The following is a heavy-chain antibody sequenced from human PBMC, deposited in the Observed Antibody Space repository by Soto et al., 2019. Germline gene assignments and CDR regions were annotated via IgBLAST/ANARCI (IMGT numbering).Heavy chain of an antibody. V-gene: IGHV3-23*01. CDR2: ISGSGGST. J-gene: IGHJ6*02. D-gene: IGHD3-3*01. CDR1: GFTFSSYA. Sequence: GGSLRLSCAASGFTFSSYAMSWVRQAPGKGLEWVSAISGSGGSTYYADSVKGRFTISRDNSKNTLYLQMNSLRAEDTAVYYCAKSFTIFGVVPGVPYYYYYGMDVWGQGTTVTVSS. CDR3: AKSFTIFGVVPGVPYYYYYGMDV.